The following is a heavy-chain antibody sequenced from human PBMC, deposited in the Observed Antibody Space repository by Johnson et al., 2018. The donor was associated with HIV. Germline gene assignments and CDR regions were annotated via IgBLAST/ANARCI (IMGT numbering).Heavy chain of an antibody. J-gene: IGHJ3*02. CDR3: ARVRQWLAGDAFDI. CDR2: INWNGIST. D-gene: IGHD6-19*01. V-gene: IGHV3-20*04. Sequence: VQLVESGGGVVRPGGSLRLSCAASGFTFDDYGMSWVRQAPGQGLEWVSGINWNGISTGNADSVKGRFTISRDNAKNSLYLQMNSLRADDTALYYCARVRQWLAGDAFDIWGQGTMVTVSS. CDR1: GFTFDDYG.